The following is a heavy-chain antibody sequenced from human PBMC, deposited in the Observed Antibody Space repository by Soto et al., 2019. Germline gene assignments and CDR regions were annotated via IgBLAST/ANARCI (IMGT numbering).Heavy chain of an antibody. J-gene: IGHJ6*02. D-gene: IGHD6-19*01. Sequence: GGSLRLSCAASGFTFSSYWMSWVRQAPGKGLEWVANIKQDGSEKYYVDSVKGRFTISRDNAKNSLYLQMNSLRAEDTAVYYCARASTVAGTGMDVWGPGTTVTVSS. CDR2: IKQDGSEK. V-gene: IGHV3-7*01. CDR3: ARASTVAGTGMDV. CDR1: GFTFSSYW.